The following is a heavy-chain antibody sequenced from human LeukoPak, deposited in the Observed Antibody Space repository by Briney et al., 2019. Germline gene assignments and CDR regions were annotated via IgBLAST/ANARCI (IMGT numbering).Heavy chain of an antibody. D-gene: IGHD6-13*01. CDR2: ISVSGT. CDR3: ARIRGSTLPISYMDV. V-gene: IGHV3-48*04. CDR1: GFRFGGYS. J-gene: IGHJ6*03. Sequence: GGSLRLSCTAYGFRFGGYSIHWVRQAPGKGLEWLSYISVSGTIHADSVMGRVTVSRDNAKNSLYLQMNSLRGEDTAVYYCARIRGSTLPISYMDVWGKGTTVTVSS.